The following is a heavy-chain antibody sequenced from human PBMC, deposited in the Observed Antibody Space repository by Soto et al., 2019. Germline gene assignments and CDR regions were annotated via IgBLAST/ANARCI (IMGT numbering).Heavy chain of an antibody. CDR1: GGTFSSYA. Sequence: SVKVSCKASGGTFSSYAISWVRQAPGQGLEWMGGIIPIFGTANYAQKFQGRVTITADESTSTAYMELSSLRSEDTAVYYCARPQDDYYDSSGYYYWGQGTLVTVSS. D-gene: IGHD3-22*01. CDR3: ARPQDDYYDSSGYYY. J-gene: IGHJ4*02. V-gene: IGHV1-69*13. CDR2: IIPIFGTA.